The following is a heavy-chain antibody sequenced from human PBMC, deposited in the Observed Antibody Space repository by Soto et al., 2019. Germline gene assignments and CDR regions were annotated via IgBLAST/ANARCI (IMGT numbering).Heavy chain of an antibody. CDR3: ARDPTVNYDYGEYYGLDV. J-gene: IGHJ6*02. V-gene: IGHV3-30-3*01. Sequence: QVQLVESGGGVGQPGRSLRLSCAASGFTFSSYAMHWVRQAPGKGLDWVAVISYDGSNKNYADSVKGRFTISRDNSKNTLYMQMNSVRGDDTAVYYCARDPTVNYDYGEYYGLDVWGQGTTVTVSS. CDR1: GFTFSSYA. CDR2: ISYDGSNK. D-gene: IGHD4-17*01.